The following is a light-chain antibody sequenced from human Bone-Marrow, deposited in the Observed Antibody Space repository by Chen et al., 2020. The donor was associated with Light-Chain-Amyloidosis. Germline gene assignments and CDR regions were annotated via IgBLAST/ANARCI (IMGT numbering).Light chain of an antibody. Sequence: QSLLTQPPPASGTPGQRVTISCSGSNSHDASYTVNWYQPLPGTAPKLLIYRNNQRPSGVPDRLSGSKSGTSASLAISGLQSEDEADYYCAAWDDSLRWVFGGGAKLTVL. J-gene: IGLJ3*02. CDR1: NSHDASYT. CDR3: AAWDDSLRWV. CDR2: RNN. V-gene: IGLV1-44*01.